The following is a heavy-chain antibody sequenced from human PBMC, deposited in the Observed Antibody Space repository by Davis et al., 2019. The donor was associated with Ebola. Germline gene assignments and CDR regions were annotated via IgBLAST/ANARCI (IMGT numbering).Heavy chain of an antibody. J-gene: IGHJ3*02. D-gene: IGHD2-15*01. V-gene: IGHV3-23*01. CDR2: ISGSGSST. Sequence: GESLKISCAAAGFTFSNYWMSWVRQAPGKGLEWVSGISGSGSSTYYADSVKGRFTISRDNSKKTLYVQMNSLRAEDSAVYFCAKDLFCSGGNCFPMAFDIWGQGTMVTVSS. CDR3: AKDLFCSGGNCFPMAFDI. CDR1: GFTFSNYW.